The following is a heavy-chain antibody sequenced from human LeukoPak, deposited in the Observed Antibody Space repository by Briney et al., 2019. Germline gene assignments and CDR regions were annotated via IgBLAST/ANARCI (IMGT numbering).Heavy chain of an antibody. D-gene: IGHD3-9*01. CDR3: TTGGDFDWLLPIGMDV. J-gene: IGHJ6*02. CDR2: IKSKTDGGTT. V-gene: IGHV3-15*01. Sequence: TGGSLRLSCAASGFTFSSAWMSWVRQAPGKGLEWVVRIKSKTDGGTTDYAAPVKGRFTISRDDSKNTLYLQMNSLKTEDTAVYYCTTGGDFDWLLPIGMDVWGQGTTVTVSS. CDR1: GFTFSSAW.